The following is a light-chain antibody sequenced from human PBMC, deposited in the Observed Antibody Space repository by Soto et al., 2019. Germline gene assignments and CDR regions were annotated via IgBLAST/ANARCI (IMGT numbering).Light chain of an antibody. J-gene: IGKJ1*01. CDR3: QQSFFAPPT. Sequence: DIHMTQSPSSLSASVGDTIIITCRASQNVRSYLNWYQQKSGRAPNLLIYESTNLERGVPSRFSGDGFGTDFTLTISSLHPEDFATYYCQQSFFAPPTFGRGTKVEI. CDR2: EST. CDR1: QNVRSY. V-gene: IGKV1-39*01.